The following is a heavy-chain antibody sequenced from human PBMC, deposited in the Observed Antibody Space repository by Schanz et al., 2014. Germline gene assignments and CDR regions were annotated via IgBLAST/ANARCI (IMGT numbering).Heavy chain of an antibody. D-gene: IGHD7-27*01. Sequence: EVQLVESGGGLVQPGGSLRLSCEASGFIFSSYSMNWVRQAPGKGLEWVSYISSSSSTIYYVDSVKGRFTISRDNAKSSLYLQMSSLRDEDTAIYYCVRDYNWGFDNWGQGTLVTVSS. V-gene: IGHV3-48*02. CDR1: GFIFSSYS. CDR2: ISSSSSTI. J-gene: IGHJ4*02. CDR3: VRDYNWGFDN.